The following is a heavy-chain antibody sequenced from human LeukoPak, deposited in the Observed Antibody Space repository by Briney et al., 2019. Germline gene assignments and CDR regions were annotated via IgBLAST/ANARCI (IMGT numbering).Heavy chain of an antibody. D-gene: IGHD2-2*01. CDR3: AKVDIVVVPAASGADY. CDR1: GFTFSSYW. V-gene: IGHV3-23*01. Sequence: GGSLRLSCAASGFTFSSYWMSWVRQAPGKGLEWVSAIGGSGGSTYYADSVKGRFTISRDNSKNTLYLQMNSLRAEDTAVYYCAKVDIVVVPAASGADYWGQGTLVTVSS. J-gene: IGHJ4*02. CDR2: IGGSGGST.